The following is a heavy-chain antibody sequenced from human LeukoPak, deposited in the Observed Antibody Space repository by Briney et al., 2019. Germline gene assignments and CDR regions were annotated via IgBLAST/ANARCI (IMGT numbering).Heavy chain of an antibody. Sequence: RWASVKVSCKASGYTFTTYYMHWVRQAPGQGLEWMGGIIPIFDTANYAQKFQGRVTITADESTSTAYMELSSLRSEDTAVYYCARDPNGRELGYCSSTSCYRVNWFDPWGQGTLVTVSS. D-gene: IGHD2-2*02. CDR1: GYTFTTYY. V-gene: IGHV1-69*13. CDR3: ARDPNGRELGYCSSTSCYRVNWFDP. J-gene: IGHJ5*02. CDR2: IIPIFDTA.